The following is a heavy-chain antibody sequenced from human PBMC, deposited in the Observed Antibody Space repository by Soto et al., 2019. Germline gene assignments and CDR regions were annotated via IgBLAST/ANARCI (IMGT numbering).Heavy chain of an antibody. V-gene: IGHV3-7*05. CDR1: GFIFSIYR. CDR3: ASFYRDSYYYYGMDV. CDR2: IKQDGSEK. Sequence: GSTLRLSYAAPGFIFSIYRMSWLGQAPGKGLKRVANIKQDGSEKYYVDSVKVRFTISTDTAKNSLYLQMNSLRAEDTAVYYCASFYRDSYYYYGMDVWGQGTTVTVS. D-gene: IGHD3-16*02. J-gene: IGHJ6*02.